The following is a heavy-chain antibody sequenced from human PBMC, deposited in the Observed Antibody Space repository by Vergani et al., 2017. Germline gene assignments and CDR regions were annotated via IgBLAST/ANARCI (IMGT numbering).Heavy chain of an antibody. D-gene: IGHD5-12*01. V-gene: IGHV3-30*02. CDR3: AKFFTDRGYSGYGPPLPADY. CDR1: GFTFSSYG. Sequence: VQLVESGGGLVQPGGSLRLSCAASGFTFSSYGMHWVRQAPGKGLEWVAFIRYDGSNKYYADSVKGRFTISRDNSKNTLYLQMNSLRAEDTAVYYCAKFFTDRGYSGYGPPLPADYWGQGTLVTVSS. J-gene: IGHJ4*02. CDR2: IRYDGSNK.